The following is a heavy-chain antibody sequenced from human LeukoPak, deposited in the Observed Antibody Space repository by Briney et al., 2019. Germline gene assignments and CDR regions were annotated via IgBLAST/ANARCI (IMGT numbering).Heavy chain of an antibody. CDR2: MNPNSGNT. V-gene: IGHV1-8*01. CDR3: ARASLTPYLWYYDFWSGAKGYFDY. J-gene: IGHJ4*02. CDR1: GYTFTSYD. D-gene: IGHD3-3*01. Sequence: GASVKVSCKASGYTFTSYDINWVRQATGQGLEWMGWMNPNSGNTGYAQKFQGRVTMTRNTSISTAYMELSSLRSEDTAVYYCARASLTPYLWYYDFWSGAKGYFDYWGQGTLVTVSS.